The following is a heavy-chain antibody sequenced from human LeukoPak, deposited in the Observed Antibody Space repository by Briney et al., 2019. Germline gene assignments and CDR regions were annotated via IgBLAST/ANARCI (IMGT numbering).Heavy chain of an antibody. CDR1: GGSISSYY. V-gene: IGHV4-4*07. CDR2: MYTSGIT. CDR3: ARGPGPFDS. J-gene: IGHJ4*02. Sequence: SETLSLTCTVSGGSISSYYWSWIRQPAGKGLELIGRMYTSGITNYNPPLKSRVTMSVDTSKNQFSLRLTSVTAADTAVYYCARGPGPFDSWGQGTLVTVSS.